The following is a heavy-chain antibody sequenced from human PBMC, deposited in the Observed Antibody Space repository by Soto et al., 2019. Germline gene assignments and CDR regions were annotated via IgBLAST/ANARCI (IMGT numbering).Heavy chain of an antibody. V-gene: IGHV4-30-2*01. D-gene: IGHD3-9*01. Sequence: SETLSLTCAVSGGSISSGGYSWSWIRQPPGKGLEWIGYIYHSGSTYYNPSLKSRVTISVDRSKNQFSLKLSSVTAADTAVYYCARTPYDILPAYYYGMDVWGQGTTVTVSS. CDR2: IYHSGST. CDR3: ARTPYDILPAYYYGMDV. CDR1: GGSISSGGYS. J-gene: IGHJ6*02.